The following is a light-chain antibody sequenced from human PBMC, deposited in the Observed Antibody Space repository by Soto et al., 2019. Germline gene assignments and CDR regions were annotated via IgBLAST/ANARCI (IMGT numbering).Light chain of an antibody. CDR2: GAS. Sequence: DIQMTQSPSLLSASIGDRVTITCRASRQIAASLSWFQHKVGKAPTLLIYGASALQSGVPSRFSGRGSGTHFTLTISGLQPEDFATYYCQQSSSVPRTFGQGTRVDLK. V-gene: IGKV1-39*01. CDR3: QQSSSVPRT. J-gene: IGKJ1*01. CDR1: RQIAAS.